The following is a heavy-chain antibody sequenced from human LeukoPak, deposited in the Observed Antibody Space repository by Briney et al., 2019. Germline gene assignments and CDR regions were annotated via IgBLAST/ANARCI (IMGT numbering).Heavy chain of an antibody. Sequence: GGSLRLSCAASGFTFSSYWMSWVRQAPGKGLEWVSYISSSGSTIYYADSVKGRFTISRDNAKNSLYLQMNSLRAEDTAVYYCARDTYSVTDYWGQGTLVTVSS. D-gene: IGHD2-21*01. J-gene: IGHJ4*02. CDR1: GFTFSSYW. CDR2: ISSSGSTI. V-gene: IGHV3-48*04. CDR3: ARDTYSVTDY.